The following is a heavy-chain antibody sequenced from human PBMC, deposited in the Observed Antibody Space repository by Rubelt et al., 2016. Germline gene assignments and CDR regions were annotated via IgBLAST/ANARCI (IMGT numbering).Heavy chain of an antibody. Sequence: QVQLVESGGGVVQPGRSLRLSCAASGFTFSSYAMHWVRQAPGKGLEWVAVISYDGSNKYYADSVKGRFTISRDNSKNTLYLQMNSLRAEDTAVYYCAKDSEDIVVVVAEMLGDWGQGTLVTVSS. V-gene: IGHV3-30*04. J-gene: IGHJ4*02. D-gene: IGHD2-15*01. CDR2: ISYDGSNK. CDR1: GFTFSSYA. CDR3: AKDSEDIVVVVAEMLGD.